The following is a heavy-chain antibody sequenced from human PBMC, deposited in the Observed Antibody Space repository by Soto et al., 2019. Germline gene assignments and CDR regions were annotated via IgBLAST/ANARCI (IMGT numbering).Heavy chain of an antibody. V-gene: IGHV1-8*01. Sequence: GASVQVSCKASGYTFTSYDFNWVRQATGHGLEWMGWMNPNTGNTGYAQKFQGRVTMTRNTSMSTAYMELSSLRSEDTALYYCARVGYDLWSGYYDALDIWGQGTMVTVSS. CDR1: GYTFTSYD. D-gene: IGHD3-3*01. J-gene: IGHJ3*02. CDR2: MNPNTGNT. CDR3: ARVGYDLWSGYYDALDI.